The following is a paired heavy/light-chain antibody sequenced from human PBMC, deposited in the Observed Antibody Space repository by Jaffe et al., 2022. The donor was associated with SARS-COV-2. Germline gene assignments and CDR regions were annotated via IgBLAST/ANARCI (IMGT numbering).Light chain of an antibody. J-gene: IGKJ2*01. CDR3: QQYDDVPWT. CDR1: QDISNY. V-gene: IGKV1-33*01. CDR2: DAS. Sequence: DIQMTQSPSSLSASVGDRVTISCQASQDISNYLNWYQQKPGKAPKLLIYDASNLESGVPSRFSGSGSGTDFTFTISSLQPEDIATYYCQQYDDVPWTFGQGTNLEIK.
Heavy chain of an antibody. D-gene: IGHD2-15*01. V-gene: IGHV5-10-1*03. Sequence: EVQLVQSGAEVKEPGESLTISCKGSGYSFTLYWITWVRQMPGKGLEWMGRFDPSGSYTDYSPSFQGHVTISVDKSISTAYLQWSSLRASDTAMYYCARLGTSRSGGRGVMDVWGQGTTVTVSS. CDR3: ARLGTSRSGGRGVMDV. CDR1: GYSFTLYW. J-gene: IGHJ6*02. CDR2: FDPSGSYT.